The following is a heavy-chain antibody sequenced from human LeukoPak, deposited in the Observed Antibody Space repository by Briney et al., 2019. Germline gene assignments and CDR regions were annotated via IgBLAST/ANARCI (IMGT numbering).Heavy chain of an antibody. V-gene: IGHV3-7*02. CDR3: ALCGGGACHKGYSEY. Sequence: PGGSLRLSCAASGFTFNRYWMSWVRQAPGKGLEWVAQIKSDGSEEYYADSVRGRFTISRDNAKSSLYLQMNSLGVEDTAVYYCALCGGGACHKGYSEYWGQGTQVTVSS. D-gene: IGHD2-21*02. CDR1: GFTFNRYW. J-gene: IGHJ4*02. CDR2: IKSDGSEE.